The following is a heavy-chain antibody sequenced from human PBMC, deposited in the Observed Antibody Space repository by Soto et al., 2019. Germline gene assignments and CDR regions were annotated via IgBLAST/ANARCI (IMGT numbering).Heavy chain of an antibody. D-gene: IGHD3-10*01. CDR1: GFTFGSYW. Sequence: GGSLRLSCAASGFTFGSYWMSWVRQVPGKGLEWLGTIKRDSTEKKYVASVKGRFTMSRDNAQNSLYLQMDSLRAEDTAVYYGARDSGYGSGGSVNHYLDYWGHGTLVTVSS. CDR2: IKRDSTEK. CDR3: ARDSGYGSGGSVNHYLDY. V-gene: IGHV3-7*01. J-gene: IGHJ4*01.